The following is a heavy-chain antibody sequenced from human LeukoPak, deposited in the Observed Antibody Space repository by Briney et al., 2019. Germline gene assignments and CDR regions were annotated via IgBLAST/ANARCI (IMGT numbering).Heavy chain of an antibody. V-gene: IGHV1-69*13. D-gene: IGHD2-2*01. Sequence: SVKVSCKASGGTFSSYAISWVRQAPGQGLEWMGGIIPIFGTANYAQKFQGRVTITADESTSTAYMELSSLRSEDTAVYYCARDLLGYCSSTSCPRTGYDMDVWGKGTTVTVSS. CDR2: IIPIFGTA. CDR3: ARDLLGYCSSTSCPRTGYDMDV. J-gene: IGHJ6*04. CDR1: GGTFSSYA.